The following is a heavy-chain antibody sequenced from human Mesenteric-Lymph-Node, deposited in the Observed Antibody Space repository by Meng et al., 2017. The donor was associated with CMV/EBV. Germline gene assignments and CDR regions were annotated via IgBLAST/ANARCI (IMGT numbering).Heavy chain of an antibody. D-gene: IGHD3-10*01. CDR2: ISGSGGST. V-gene: IGHV3-23*01. CDR1: GFTFSSYA. Sequence: GESLKISCAASGFTFSSYAMSWVRQAPGKGLEWVSAISGSGGSTYYADSVKGRFTISRDNSKNTLYLQMNSLRAEDTAVYYCARVAPLMVRGVYDYWGQGTLVTVSS. J-gene: IGHJ4*02. CDR3: ARVAPLMVRGVYDY.